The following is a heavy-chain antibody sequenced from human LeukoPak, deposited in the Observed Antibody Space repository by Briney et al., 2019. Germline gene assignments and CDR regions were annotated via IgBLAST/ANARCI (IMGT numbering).Heavy chain of an antibody. CDR1: GFTISNHW. Sequence: GGSLRLSCAASGFTISNHWMHWVRQAPGKGLVWVSRINSDGRRTSYADSVKGRFTISRDNAKNTLYLQMNSLRPDDTVVYYCAREVEVVPATMGAYYYYYMDVWGKGTTVTVSS. CDR2: INSDGRRT. D-gene: IGHD2-2*01. CDR3: AREVEVVPATMGAYYYYYMDV. V-gene: IGHV3-74*01. J-gene: IGHJ6*03.